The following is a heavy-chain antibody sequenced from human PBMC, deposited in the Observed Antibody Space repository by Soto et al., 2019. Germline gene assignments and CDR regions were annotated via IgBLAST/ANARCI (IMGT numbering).Heavy chain of an antibody. D-gene: IGHD3-10*01. CDR3: ARDLIYAGYYYYLDV. CDR2: INYKSHI. Sequence: EVQLVESGGGLVKPGGSLRLSCAASGFTFSSYSMNWVRQAPGKGLEWVSSINYKSHIDYADSVKGRFTISRDNAKNSLYLQMNRLRAEDTAVYFCARDLIYAGYYYYLDVWGIGTTVTVSS. V-gene: IGHV3-21*01. J-gene: IGHJ6*03. CDR1: GFTFSSYS.